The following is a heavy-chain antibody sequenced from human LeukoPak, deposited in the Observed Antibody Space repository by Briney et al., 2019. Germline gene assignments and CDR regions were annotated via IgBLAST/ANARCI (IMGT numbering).Heavy chain of an antibody. J-gene: IGHJ6*02. Sequence: GASVKVSCKASGYTFTSYYIHWVRQAPAQGLEWMGLINPSGGSTSYAQKFQGRVTMTRDTSTSTVYMEPSSLRSEDTAVYYCARTPRGYYYYGMDVWGQGTTVTVSS. CDR3: ARTPRGYYYYGMDV. D-gene: IGHD6-6*01. V-gene: IGHV1-46*01. CDR1: GYTFTSYY. CDR2: INPSGGST.